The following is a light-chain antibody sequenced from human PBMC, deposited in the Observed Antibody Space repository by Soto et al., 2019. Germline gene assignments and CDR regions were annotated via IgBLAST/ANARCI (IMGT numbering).Light chain of an antibody. CDR2: DVD. Sequence: QSALTQPASISGSPGQSITISCTGTNSDVGGYNYVSWYQQYPGKAPKLMIYDVDNRPSGVSYRFSGSKSGKTASLTISGLQAEDEVDYYCSSYTTSSTVVFGGGTKLTVL. CDR3: SSYTTSSTVV. V-gene: IGLV2-14*01. J-gene: IGLJ2*01. CDR1: NSDVGGYNY.